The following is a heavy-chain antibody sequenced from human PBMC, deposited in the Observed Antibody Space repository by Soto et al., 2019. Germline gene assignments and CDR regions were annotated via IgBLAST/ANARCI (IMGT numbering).Heavy chain of an antibody. Sequence: QVQLVQSGAEVKKPGSSVKVSCKASGGTFSSYAISWVQQAPGQGLEWMGGIIPIFGTANYAQKFQGRVTITADESTSTAYMELSSLRSEDTAVYYCARGPPYCSGGSCYSPGSAFDIWGQGTMVTVSS. CDR2: IIPIFGTA. D-gene: IGHD2-15*01. CDR3: ARGPPYCSGGSCYSPGSAFDI. CDR1: GGTFSSYA. J-gene: IGHJ3*02. V-gene: IGHV1-69*01.